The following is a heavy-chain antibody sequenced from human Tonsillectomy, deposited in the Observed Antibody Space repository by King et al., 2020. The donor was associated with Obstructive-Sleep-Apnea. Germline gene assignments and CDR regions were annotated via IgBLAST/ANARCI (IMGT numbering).Heavy chain of an antibody. Sequence: VQLVASGGGLVHPGGSLRLSCPTSAFTLCTYSMNWVRQAPGQGLEWVSYMSSGSSTIYYADSVKGRFTISRDKAKKSLYLQMNSLSAEDTAVYYCARDRGYSPMVDYWGQGTLVTVSS. D-gene: IGHD5-18*01. CDR3: ARDRGYSPMVDY. V-gene: IGHV3-48*01. CDR1: AFTLCTYS. J-gene: IGHJ4*02. CDR2: MSSGSSTI.